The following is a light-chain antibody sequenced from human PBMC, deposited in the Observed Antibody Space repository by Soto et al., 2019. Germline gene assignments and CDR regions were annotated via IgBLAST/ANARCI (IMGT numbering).Light chain of an antibody. Sequence: EVVLTQSPGTLSLSPGERATLSCRASQSVSNIYFAWYQQKPGQAPRLLIFGSSDRATGIPDRFSGSGSGTDFTLTISRLEPEDFAVYYCQQYGSSPPYTFGQGTKLEIK. J-gene: IGKJ2*01. V-gene: IGKV3-20*01. CDR3: QQYGSSPPYT. CDR2: GSS. CDR1: QSVSNIY.